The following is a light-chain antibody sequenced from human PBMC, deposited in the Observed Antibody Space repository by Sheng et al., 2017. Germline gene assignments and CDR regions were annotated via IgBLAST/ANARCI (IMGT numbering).Light chain of an antibody. CDR2: DAS. CDR3: QQSYSTLLT. V-gene: IGKV1-39*01. Sequence: IQMTQSPSSLSASVGDRVTITCRAGQSISTSLSWYQQKSGEAPKLLIYDASNLQSGVPSRFSGGGSGTDFTLTIMSLQPEDFSTYYCQQSYSTLLTFGPGTKVDIK. J-gene: IGKJ3*01. CDR1: QSISTS.